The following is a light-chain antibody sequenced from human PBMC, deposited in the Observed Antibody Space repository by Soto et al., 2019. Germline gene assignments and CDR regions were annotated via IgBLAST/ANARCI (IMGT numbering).Light chain of an antibody. J-gene: IGKJ4*01. CDR1: QTISSY. V-gene: IGKV1-39*01. CDR3: QQSYSTPLT. CDR2: AAS. Sequence: DIQMTQSPSSLSASLGDRVTITCRASQTISSYLNWYQQKPGKAPKLLIYAASSLQSGVPPRFTGSRSGTDFTLTISSLQPEDFATYYCQQSYSTPLTFGGGTKVDIK.